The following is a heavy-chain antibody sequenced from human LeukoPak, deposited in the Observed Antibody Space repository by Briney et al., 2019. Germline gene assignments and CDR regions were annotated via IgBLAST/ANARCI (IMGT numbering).Heavy chain of an antibody. CDR2: ISGSGGST. CDR1: GFTFSSYA. Sequence: GGSLRLSCAASGFTFSSYAMSWVRQAPGKGLEWVSAISGSGGSTYYADSVKGRFTISRDNSKNTLYLQMNSLRAEDTAVYYCAKYDYYDSSRDTFFDYWGQGTLVTVSS. D-gene: IGHD3-22*01. V-gene: IGHV3-23*01. CDR3: AKYDYYDSSRDTFFDY. J-gene: IGHJ4*02.